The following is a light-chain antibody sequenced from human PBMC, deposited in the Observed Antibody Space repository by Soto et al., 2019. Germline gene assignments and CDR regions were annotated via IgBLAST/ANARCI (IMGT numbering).Light chain of an antibody. Sequence: DIVMTQSPDSLAVSLGERATINCKSSQSVLYSSNNKNYLAWYQQKPGQPPKLLIYWASTRESGVPDRFSGSGSGIDFPLTISSLQAEDVAVYYCQQYYSIPLTFGQGTKLEIK. CDR2: WAS. CDR3: QQYYSIPLT. J-gene: IGKJ2*01. V-gene: IGKV4-1*01. CDR1: QSVLYSSNNKNY.